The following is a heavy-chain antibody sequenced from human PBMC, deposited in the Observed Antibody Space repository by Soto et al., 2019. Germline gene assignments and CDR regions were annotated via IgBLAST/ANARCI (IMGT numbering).Heavy chain of an antibody. J-gene: IGHJ6*02. V-gene: IGHV1-69*08. CDR1: GGTFSRYS. CDR3: AREDRDRETGLVPAAIDGMDV. CDR2: IIPIFGIP. Sequence: QVQLVQSGAEVKKPGSSVKVSCKASGGTFSRYSITWVRQAPGHGLEWIGRIIPIFGIPTYAQKFQGRVTFTADESTSIAYMELSSLRSDDMAVYYCAREDRDRETGLVPAAIDGMDVWGQGTTVTVSS. D-gene: IGHD2-2*01.